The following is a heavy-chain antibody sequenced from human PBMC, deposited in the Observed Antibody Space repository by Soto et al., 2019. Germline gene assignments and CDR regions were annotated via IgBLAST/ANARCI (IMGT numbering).Heavy chain of an antibody. Sequence: GGSLRLSCAASGFTFSSYGMHWVRQAPGKGLEWVAVISYDGSNKYYADSVKGRFTISRDNSKNTLYLQMNSLRAEDTAVYYCAKDNGWLRSPFDYWGQGTLVTVSS. J-gene: IGHJ4*02. CDR3: AKDNGWLRSPFDY. CDR2: ISYDGSNK. D-gene: IGHD5-12*01. V-gene: IGHV3-30*18. CDR1: GFTFSSYG.